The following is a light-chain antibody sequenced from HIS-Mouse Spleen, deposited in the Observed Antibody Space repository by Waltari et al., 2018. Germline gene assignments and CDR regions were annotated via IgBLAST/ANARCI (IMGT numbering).Light chain of an antibody. V-gene: IGKV1-9*01. CDR2: AAS. CDR3: QQHNDDPAV. Sequence: DIPLTQSPTFPSASVGDRVTITCRARQVSSSYLAWYQQKPGKAPKLLIYAASTLHSGVPSRFSCSGFGAESALTVDSLQPVDFATYHCQQHNDDPAVFGHGAEV. J-gene: IGKJ1*01. CDR1: QVSSSY.